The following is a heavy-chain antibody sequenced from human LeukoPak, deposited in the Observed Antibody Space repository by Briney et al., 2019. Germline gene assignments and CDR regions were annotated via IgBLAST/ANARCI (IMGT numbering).Heavy chain of an antibody. V-gene: IGHV3-7*03. CDR2: IKEDGSGE. Sequence: GGSLTLSCAASGLRFSSYWMDWVRLAPGKGLEWVAHIKEDGSGEYYVDSVKGRFTISIDNAKKSMYLQMNSLRVEDTAIYYCVSGSGWIFDYWGQGTLVTVSS. J-gene: IGHJ4*02. CDR1: GLRFSSYW. D-gene: IGHD6-19*01. CDR3: VSGSGWIFDY.